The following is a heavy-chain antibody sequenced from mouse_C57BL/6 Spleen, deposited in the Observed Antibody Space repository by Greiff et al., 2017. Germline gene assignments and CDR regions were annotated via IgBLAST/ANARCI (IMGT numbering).Heavy chain of an antibody. D-gene: IGHD2-2*01. J-gene: IGHJ1*03. V-gene: IGHV1-26*01. CDR2: INPNNGGT. Sequence: VQLQQPGAELVRPGSSVKISCKASGYTFTDYYMNRVKQSHGKRLEWIGDINPNNGGTSYNQKFKGKATLTVDKSSSTAYMELRSLTSEDSAVYYCAREGNDRYFEVGGTGTTVTVSS. CDR3: AREGNDRYFEV. CDR1: GYTFTDYY.